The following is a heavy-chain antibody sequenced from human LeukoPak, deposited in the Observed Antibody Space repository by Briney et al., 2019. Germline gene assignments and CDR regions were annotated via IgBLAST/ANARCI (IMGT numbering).Heavy chain of an antibody. CDR3: ARQEYYGSGSYCLDY. V-gene: IGHV5-51*01. J-gene: IGHJ4*02. CDR1: GYGFTSYW. Sequence: GESLKISCKGSGYGFTSYWIGWVRQMPGKGLEWMGIIYPGDSDTRYSPSFQGQVTISADKSISTAYLQWSSLKASDTAMYYCARQEYYGSGSYCLDYWGQGTLVTVSS. CDR2: IYPGDSDT. D-gene: IGHD3-10*01.